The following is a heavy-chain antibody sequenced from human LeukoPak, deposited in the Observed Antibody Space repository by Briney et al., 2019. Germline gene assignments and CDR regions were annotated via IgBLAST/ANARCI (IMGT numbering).Heavy chain of an antibody. CDR3: ASESRMATAPFDY. V-gene: IGHV4-34*01. D-gene: IGHD5-24*01. J-gene: IGHJ4*02. Sequence: SETLSLTCAVYGGSFSGYYWSWIRQPPGKGLEWIGEINHSGSTNYNPSLKSRVTISVDTSKNRFSLKLSSVTAADTAVYYCASESRMATAPFDYWGQGTLVTVSS. CDR1: GGSFSGYY. CDR2: INHSGST.